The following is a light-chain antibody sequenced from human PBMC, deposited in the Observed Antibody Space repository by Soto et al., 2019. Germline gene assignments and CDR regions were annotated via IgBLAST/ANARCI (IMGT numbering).Light chain of an antibody. V-gene: IGLV2-14*01. CDR2: DVT. CDR3: SSYTSTNTLV. Sequence: QSVLTQPASVSGSPGQSITISCTGTRSDVGGYNFVSWYQQHPGKVPKLLIYDVTHRPSGVSNRFSASKSAITASLTISGLQAEDEADYYCSSYTSTNTLVFGGGTKLTVL. J-gene: IGLJ2*01. CDR1: RSDVGGYNF.